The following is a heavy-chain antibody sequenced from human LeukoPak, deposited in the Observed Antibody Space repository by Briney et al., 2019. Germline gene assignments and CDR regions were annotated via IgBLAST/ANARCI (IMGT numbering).Heavy chain of an antibody. CDR2: IKQDGSER. V-gene: IGHV3-7*01. D-gene: IGHD2-8*02. CDR1: GFTFSRHW. J-gene: IGHJ4*02. Sequence: GGSLRLSCATSGFTFSRHWMTWVRQAPGKGPEWVANIKQDGSERYYVHSVRGRFTISRDNAKIGLYLQMNSLRAEDTAVYYCARDGGHSTDLDYWGQGTLVTVSS. CDR3: ARDGGHSTDLDY.